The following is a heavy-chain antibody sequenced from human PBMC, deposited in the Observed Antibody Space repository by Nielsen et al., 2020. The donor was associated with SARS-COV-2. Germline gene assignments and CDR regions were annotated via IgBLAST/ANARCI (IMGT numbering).Heavy chain of an antibody. CDR2: IDPSDSYT. CDR3: ARRGFSPDGYFGY. Sequence: GESPNTSREVSGYIFTNYWITWVRPMPGKGLEWMGRIDPSDSYTQYSPSFQGHVTFSVEKSTNTAYLQWGSMKASDTGTYYCARRGFSPDGYFGYWGQGTLVKVAS. J-gene: IGHJ4*02. CDR1: GYIFTNYW. V-gene: IGHV5-10-1*01. D-gene: IGHD1-14*01.